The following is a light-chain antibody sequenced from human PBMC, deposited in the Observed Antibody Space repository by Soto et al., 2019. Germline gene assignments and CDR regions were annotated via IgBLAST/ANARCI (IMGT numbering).Light chain of an antibody. CDR1: SSDVGGYNF. CDR2: EVA. Sequence: QSALTQTASVSGSPGQSITMSCTGTSSDVGGYNFVSWYQQHPGKAPKLIVHEVANRLSGVSGRFSGSKSGNTAFLTISGLQAEDEAVYYCCSYAGDNIFVFGTGTKVTV. J-gene: IGLJ1*01. CDR3: CSYAGDNIFV. V-gene: IGLV2-14*03.